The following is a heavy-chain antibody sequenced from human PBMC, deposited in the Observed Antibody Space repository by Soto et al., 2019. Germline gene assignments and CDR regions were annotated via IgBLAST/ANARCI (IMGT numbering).Heavy chain of an antibody. J-gene: IGHJ4*02. CDR3: AKGGIWFGELGDY. CDR1: GFTFSDYG. CDR2: MSYDGSDE. V-gene: IGHV3-30*18. D-gene: IGHD3-10*01. Sequence: QVQLVESGGGVVQPGRSLRLSCAASGFTFSDYGMHWVRQAPGKGLEWVAVMSYDGSDEYYADSVKGRFSISRDNSKNTLYLQMSSLRPEDTARYYWAKGGIWFGELGDYWGQGALVTVSS.